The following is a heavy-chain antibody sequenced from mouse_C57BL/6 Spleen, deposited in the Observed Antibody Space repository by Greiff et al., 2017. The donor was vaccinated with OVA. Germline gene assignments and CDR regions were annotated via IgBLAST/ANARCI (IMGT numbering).Heavy chain of an antibody. Sequence: VQLQQPGAELVKPGASVKMSCKASGYTFTSYWITWVKQRPGQGLEWIGDIYPGSGSTNYNEKFKSKATLTVDTSSSTAYMQLSSLTSEDSAVYYCARWGPTIVTTVSDYWGQGTTLTVSS. J-gene: IGHJ2*01. CDR2: IYPGSGST. V-gene: IGHV1-55*01. CDR1: GYTFTSYW. CDR3: ARWGPTIVTTVSDY. D-gene: IGHD2-5*01.